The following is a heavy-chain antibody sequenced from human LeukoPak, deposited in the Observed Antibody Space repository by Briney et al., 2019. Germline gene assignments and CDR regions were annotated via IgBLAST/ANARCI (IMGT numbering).Heavy chain of an antibody. CDR2: ISASGLVT. Sequence: PGWSLTLSCAASGFIFNNYAVNWLRQAPGKGLEGVSGISASGLVTYYADSVRGRFTISRDSSKNTLYLQMNSLRAEDTAVYYCATETTDGEGTRCDYWGQGTLVTVSS. J-gene: IGHJ4*02. CDR1: GFIFNNYA. V-gene: IGHV3-23*01. D-gene: IGHD2-8*01. CDR3: ATETTDGEGTRCDY.